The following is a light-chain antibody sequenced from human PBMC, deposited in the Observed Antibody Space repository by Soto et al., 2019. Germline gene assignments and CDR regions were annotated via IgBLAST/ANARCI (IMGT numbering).Light chain of an antibody. V-gene: IGLV2-8*01. J-gene: IGLJ1*01. CDR3: SSYARSNPGA. Sequence: QWVLTQAPAASGSPGQSVTICCTGSRSDVGGYNYVSWYQQHPGKAPKLMIYEVSKRPSGVPDRFSGSKSGNTASLTVSGLQAEDESDGYCSSYARSNPGAFGTGSKVT. CDR1: RSDVGGYNY. CDR2: EVS.